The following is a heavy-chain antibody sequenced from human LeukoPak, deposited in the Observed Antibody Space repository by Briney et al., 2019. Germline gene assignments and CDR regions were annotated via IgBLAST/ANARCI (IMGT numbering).Heavy chain of an antibody. V-gene: IGHV3-21*04. J-gene: IGHJ4*02. D-gene: IGHD3-22*01. Sequence: GGSLRLSCAASGFTFSSYSMNWVRQAPGKGLEWVSSISSSSSYIYYADSVKGRFTISRDNAKNSLYLQMNSLRAEDTAVYYCAKTVYDSDSYYYDFDYWGQGTLVTVSS. CDR1: GFTFSSYS. CDR3: AKTVYDSDSYYYDFDY. CDR2: ISSSSSYI.